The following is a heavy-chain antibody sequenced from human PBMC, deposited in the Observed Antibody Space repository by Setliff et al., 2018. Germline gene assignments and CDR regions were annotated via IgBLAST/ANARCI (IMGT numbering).Heavy chain of an antibody. V-gene: IGHV4-61*09. D-gene: IGHD2-2*03. J-gene: IGHJ3*02. Sequence: SETLSLTCSLSGDFISSGSYYWSWIRQTAGNGLEWIGHVSSRGNTNYNPALKSRVTISIDTSSKHFSLILTSVTAADTAVYYCARDPGYPSGVAGGFDTWGQGTTFTVSS. CDR3: ARDPGYPSGVAGGFDT. CDR2: VSSRGNT. CDR1: GDFISSGSYY.